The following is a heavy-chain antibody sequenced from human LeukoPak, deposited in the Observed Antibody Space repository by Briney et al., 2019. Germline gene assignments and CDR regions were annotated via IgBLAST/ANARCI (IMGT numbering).Heavy chain of an antibody. J-gene: IGHJ4*02. CDR1: GFTFSSYA. Sequence: PGGSLRLSCAASGFTFSSYAMSWVRQAPGKGLELVSAISGSGGSTYYADSVKGRFTISRDNSKNTLYLQMNSLRAEDTAVYYCAKRFLSYDFWSGDLDYWGQGTLVTVSS. D-gene: IGHD3-3*01. CDR3: AKRFLSYDFWSGDLDY. CDR2: ISGSGGST. V-gene: IGHV3-23*01.